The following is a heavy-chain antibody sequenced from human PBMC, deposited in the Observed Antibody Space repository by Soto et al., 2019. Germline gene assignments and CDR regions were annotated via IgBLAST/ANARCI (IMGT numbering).Heavy chain of an antibody. CDR3: AREGSYSAYNFAHGIQLWSFDF. CDR2: TFSSGST. J-gene: IGHJ4*02. V-gene: IGHV4-4*07. D-gene: IGHD5-12*01. Sequence: SETLSLTCTVSGGSINTFYWSWVRQPAGKGLEWIGRTFSSGSTSFNPSLESRVAMSVDTSKNHFSLNLSSVTAADMAVYYCAREGSYSAYNFAHGIQLWSFDFWGQGALVTVSS. CDR1: GGSINTFY.